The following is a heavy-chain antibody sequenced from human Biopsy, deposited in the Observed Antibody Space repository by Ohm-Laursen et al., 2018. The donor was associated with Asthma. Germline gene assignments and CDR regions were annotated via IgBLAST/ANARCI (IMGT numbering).Heavy chain of an antibody. CDR1: GGSMTPTSHY. CDR2: ISYGGKT. Sequence: SDTLSLTCTVSGGSMTPTSHYWDWIRQAPGKGLEGIGYISYGGKTSYNPSLKNRVTISRDTSKNQFSLSLTSVTAADTAVYFCARRITIFGVVQKDHGMDAWGQGTTVIVSS. CDR3: ARRITIFGVVQKDHGMDA. D-gene: IGHD3-3*01. J-gene: IGHJ6*02. V-gene: IGHV4-39*01.